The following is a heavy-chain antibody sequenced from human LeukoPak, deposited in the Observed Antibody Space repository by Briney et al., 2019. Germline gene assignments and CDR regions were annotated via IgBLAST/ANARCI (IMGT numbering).Heavy chain of an antibody. D-gene: IGHD3-3*01. CDR2: MNPNSGNT. V-gene: IGHV1-8*03. CDR3: ARGLRIFGVVSATYYYYMDA. CDR1: GYTFTSYD. Sequence: STVKVSCKASGYTFTSYDINWVRQATGQGLEWMGWMNPNSGNTGYAQTFQGRVTITRNTSIGTAYMELSSLRSEDTAVYYCARGLRIFGVVSATYYYYMDAWGKGTTVTVSS. J-gene: IGHJ6*03.